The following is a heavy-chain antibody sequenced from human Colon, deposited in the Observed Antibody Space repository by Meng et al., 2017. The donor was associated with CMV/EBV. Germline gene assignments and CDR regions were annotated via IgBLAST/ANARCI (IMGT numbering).Heavy chain of an antibody. D-gene: IGHD3-16*01. CDR1: GFTFSSNS. V-gene: IGHV3-21*01. J-gene: IGHJ4*02. Sequence: EVRQVESGGGLVKPGGALRLSCAASGFTFSSNSMNWGRQPPGKGLEWVSAISTTVSYVYYADSVKGRFTISRDNAKNSLYLQMDSLRAEDTAVYYCAREPGTYGYFDFWGQGTLVTVSS. CDR2: ISTTVSYV. CDR3: AREPGTYGYFDF.